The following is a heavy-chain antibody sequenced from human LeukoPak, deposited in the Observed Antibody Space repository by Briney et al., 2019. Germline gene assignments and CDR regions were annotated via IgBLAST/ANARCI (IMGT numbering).Heavy chain of an antibody. V-gene: IGHV1-2*02. D-gene: IGHD3-22*01. CDR1: GYTFTGYY. Sequence: ASVKVSCKASGYTFTGYYMHWVRQAPGQGLEWRGGINPNSGGTNYAQKFQGRVTMTRDTSLSTAYMELSRLRSDDTAVYYCARGIYYYDSSGYYYWGQGTLVTVSS. CDR2: INPNSGGT. CDR3: ARGIYYYDSSGYYY. J-gene: IGHJ4*02.